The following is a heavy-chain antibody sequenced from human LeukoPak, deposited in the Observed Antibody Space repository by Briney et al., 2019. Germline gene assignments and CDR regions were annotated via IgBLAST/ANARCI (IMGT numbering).Heavy chain of an antibody. D-gene: IGHD2-2*01. CDR3: ARVGTSWGTYNWFDP. CDR1: GGSISSYY. Sequence: SETLSLTCTVSGGSISSYYWSWIRQPPGKGLEWIGYTYYSGSTNYNPSLKSRVTISVDTSKNQFSLKLSSVTAADTAVYYCARVGTSWGTYNWFDPWGQGTLVTVSS. J-gene: IGHJ5*02. CDR2: TYYSGST. V-gene: IGHV4-59*01.